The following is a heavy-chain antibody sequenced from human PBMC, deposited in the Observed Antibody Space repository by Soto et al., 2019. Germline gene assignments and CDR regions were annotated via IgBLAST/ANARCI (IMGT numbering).Heavy chain of an antibody. CDR1: GFTFSSYA. D-gene: IGHD2-15*01. CDR2: ISGSGGST. Sequence: GGSLRLSCAASGFTFSSYAMSWVRQAPGKGLEWVSAISGSGGSTYYADSVKGRFTISRDNSKNTLYLQMNSLRAEDTAVYYCAKDLGYCSGGSCYSTPPDAFDIWGQGTMVTVSS. J-gene: IGHJ3*02. V-gene: IGHV3-23*01. CDR3: AKDLGYCSGGSCYSTPPDAFDI.